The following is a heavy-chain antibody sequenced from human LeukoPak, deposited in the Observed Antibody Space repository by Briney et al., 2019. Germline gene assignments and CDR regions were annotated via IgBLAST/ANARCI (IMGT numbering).Heavy chain of an antibody. V-gene: IGHV3-23*01. D-gene: IGHD6-19*01. J-gene: IGHJ4*02. CDR1: GFTFSSYA. CDR2: ISGSGGST. Sequence: GGSLRLSCAASGFTFSSYAMSWVRQAPGKGLEWVSAISGSGGSTYYADSVKGRFTISRDNSKNTLYLQMNSPRAEDTAVYYCAKCREQWLVCFLDYWGQGTLVTVSS. CDR3: AKCREQWLVCFLDY.